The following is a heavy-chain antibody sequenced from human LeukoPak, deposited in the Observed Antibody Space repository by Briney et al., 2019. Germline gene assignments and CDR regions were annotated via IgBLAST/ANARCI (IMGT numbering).Heavy chain of an antibody. CDR2: IYYSGST. V-gene: IGHV4-39*07. Sequence: SETLSLTCTVSGGSISSSSYYWGWIRQPPGKGLEWIGSIYYSGSTYYNPSLKSRVTISVDTSKNQFSLKLSSVTAADTAVYYCARSAVKAEYFQHWGQGTLVTVSS. J-gene: IGHJ1*01. CDR3: ARSAVKAEYFQH. D-gene: IGHD4-23*01. CDR1: GGSISSSSYY.